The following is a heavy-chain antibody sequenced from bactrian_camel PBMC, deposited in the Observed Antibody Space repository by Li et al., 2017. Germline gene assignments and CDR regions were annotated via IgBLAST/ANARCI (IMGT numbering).Heavy chain of an antibody. Sequence: HVQLVESGGELVQPGGSLRLSCLASGFDFERYLMFWVRQAPGKGLEWVSSIYSDGSATLYTDSVKGRFTISRDNAKNTVYLQMSSLKSEDTAVYYCATLFLGPFDEPPFEWGQGTQVTVLGPTQVTVLGQGTQVTVS. V-gene: IGHV3S6*01. CDR1: GFDFERYL. CDR2: IYSDGSAT. D-gene: IGHD1*01. J-gene: IGHJ4*01.